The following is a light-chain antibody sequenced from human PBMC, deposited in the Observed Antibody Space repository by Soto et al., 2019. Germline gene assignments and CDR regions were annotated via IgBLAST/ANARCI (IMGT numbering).Light chain of an antibody. CDR2: EVS. J-gene: IGLJ2*01. V-gene: IGLV2-8*01. Sequence: QSALTQPASVSGSPGQSVTISCTGTSSDVGSYSYVSWYQHHPGKAPKLMIYEVSKRPSGVPDRFSGSKSGNTASLTVSGLQAEDEADYYCSSYGGSNNLVFGGGTKLTVL. CDR1: SSDVGSYSY. CDR3: SSYGGSNNLV.